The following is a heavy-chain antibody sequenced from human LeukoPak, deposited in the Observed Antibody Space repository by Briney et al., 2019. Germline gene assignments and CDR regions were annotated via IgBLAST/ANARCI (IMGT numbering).Heavy chain of an antibody. Sequence: GGSLRLSCAASGFTFDDYTMHWVRQAPGKGLEWVPLISWDGGSTYYADSVKGRFTISGDNSKNSLYLQMNSLRTEDTALYYCAKETSAGPALQVDYWGQGTLVTVSS. CDR2: ISWDGGST. V-gene: IGHV3-43*01. CDR1: GFTFDDYT. D-gene: IGHD4-11*01. CDR3: AKETSAGPALQVDY. J-gene: IGHJ4*02.